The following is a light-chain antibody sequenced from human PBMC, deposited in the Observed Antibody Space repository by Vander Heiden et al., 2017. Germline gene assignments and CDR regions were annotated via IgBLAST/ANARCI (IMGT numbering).Light chain of an antibody. Sequence: DIQMTQSPSSLSASVGDRVTITCRASQSISNDLNWYQQKPGKAPNLLIYAASSLQSGVLSRFSGSGSGTDFSLTITRLQPEDFATYYCQQSDSAPHTFGQGTKMEIK. V-gene: IGKV1-39*01. J-gene: IGKJ2*01. CDR1: QSISND. CDR3: QQSDSAPHT. CDR2: AAS.